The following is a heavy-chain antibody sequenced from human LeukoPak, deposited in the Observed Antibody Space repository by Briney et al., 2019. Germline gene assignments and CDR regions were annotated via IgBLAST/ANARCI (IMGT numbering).Heavy chain of an antibody. Sequence: ASVKVSCKASGYTFTSYAMNWVRQAPEQGLEWMGWINTNTGNPTYAQGFTGRFVFSLDTSVSTAYLQISGLKAEDTAVYYCARGSPIAAAGTGFDYWGQGTLVTVSS. CDR1: GYTFTSYA. V-gene: IGHV7-4-1*02. CDR3: ARGSPIAAAGTGFDY. D-gene: IGHD6-13*01. CDR2: INTNTGNP. J-gene: IGHJ4*02.